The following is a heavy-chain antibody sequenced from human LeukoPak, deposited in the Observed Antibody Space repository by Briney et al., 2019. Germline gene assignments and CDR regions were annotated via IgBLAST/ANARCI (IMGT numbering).Heavy chain of an antibody. D-gene: IGHD2-8*01. V-gene: IGHV3-30-3*01. CDR2: ISYDEINK. Sequence: GGSLRLSCAASGFTFSSYAMHWVRQAPGKGVEWVAVISYDEINKYYADSVKGRFTISRDNSKNTLYMQMNSLRAEDTAVYYCARDQALYGNGAFNIWGQGTLATVSS. J-gene: IGHJ3*02. CDR1: GFTFSSYA. CDR3: ARDQALYGNGAFNI.